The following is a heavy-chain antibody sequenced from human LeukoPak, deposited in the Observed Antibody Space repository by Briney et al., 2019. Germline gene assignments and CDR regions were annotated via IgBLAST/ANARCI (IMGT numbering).Heavy chain of an antibody. CDR3: ARDNPADYYDSSGYPNFDY. CDR2: ISAYNGNT. CDR1: GYTFTSYG. D-gene: IGHD3-22*01. J-gene: IGHJ4*02. Sequence: ASVKVSCKASGYTFTSYGISWVRQDPGQGLEWMGWISAYNGNTNYAQKLQGRVTMTTDTSTSTAYMELRSLRSDDTAVYYCARDNPADYYDSSGYPNFDYWGQGTLVTVSS. V-gene: IGHV1-18*01.